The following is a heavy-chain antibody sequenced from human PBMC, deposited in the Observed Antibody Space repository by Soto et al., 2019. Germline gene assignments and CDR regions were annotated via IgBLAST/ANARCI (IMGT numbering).Heavy chain of an antibody. D-gene: IGHD3-3*01. J-gene: IGHJ4*02. V-gene: IGHV5-51*01. CDR1: GYNFTSYW. CDR3: ARGAGDFWSGYLFDY. Sequence: GESLKISCKGSGYNFTSYWIGWVRQMPGKGLEWMGIIYPGDSDTRYSPSFQGQVTISADKSISTAYLQWSSLKASDTAMYYCARGAGDFWSGYLFDYWGQGTLVTVSS. CDR2: IYPGDSDT.